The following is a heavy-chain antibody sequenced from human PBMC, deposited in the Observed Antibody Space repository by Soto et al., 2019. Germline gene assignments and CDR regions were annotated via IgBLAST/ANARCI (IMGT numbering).Heavy chain of an antibody. V-gene: IGHV3-23*01. CDR3: AKDPSNAPNQLASFDY. D-gene: IGHD2-2*01. J-gene: IGHJ4*02. Sequence: EVQLLESGGGLVQPGGSLRLSCAASGFTFSSYAMSWVRQAPGKGLEWVSAISGSGGSTYYADSVKGRFTISRDNSKNTRYLQMNSLRADDKAVYYCAKDPSNAPNQLASFDYWGQGTLVTVSS. CDR2: ISGSGGST. CDR1: GFTFSSYA.